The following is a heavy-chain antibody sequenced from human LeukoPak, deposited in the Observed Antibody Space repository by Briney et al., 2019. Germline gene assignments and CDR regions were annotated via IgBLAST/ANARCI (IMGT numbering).Heavy chain of an antibody. V-gene: IGHV1-18*01. CDR3: ARDRPYTGGWRGFDY. CDR1: GYTFTSYG. Sequence: ASVKVSCKASGYTFTSYGISWVRQAPGQGLEWMGWISAYNGNTNYAQKLQGRVTMTTDTSTSTAYMELSSLRSENTAVYYCARDRPYTGGWRGFDYWGQGTLVTVPS. D-gene: IGHD6-19*01. J-gene: IGHJ4*02. CDR2: ISAYNGNT.